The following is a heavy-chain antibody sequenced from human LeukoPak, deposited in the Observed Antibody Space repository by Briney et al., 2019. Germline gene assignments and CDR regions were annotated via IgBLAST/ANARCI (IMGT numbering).Heavy chain of an antibody. V-gene: IGHV3-23*01. CDR1: GFTFSSYA. Sequence: GGSLRLSCAASGFTFSSYAMSWVRQAPGKGLEWVSGISDSGGTTYYAGSVKGRFTISRDNSKNALYLQMNSLRAEDTAVYYCASRQGLGWHYVNWGQGTLVTVSS. J-gene: IGHJ4*02. CDR3: ASRQGLGWHYVN. CDR2: ISDSGGTT. D-gene: IGHD3-10*02.